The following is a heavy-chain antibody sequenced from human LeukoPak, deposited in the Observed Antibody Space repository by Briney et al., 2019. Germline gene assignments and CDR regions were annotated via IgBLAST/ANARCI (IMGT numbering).Heavy chain of an antibody. CDR3: ATIVGATSSPA. CDR2: ISAYNGNT. V-gene: IGHV1-18*01. Sequence: ASVKVSCKASGYTFTRYAMHWVRQAPGQRLEWMGWISAYNGNTNYAQKLQGRVTMTTDTSTSTAYMELRSLRSDDTAVYYCATIVGATSSPAWGQGTLVTVSS. CDR1: GYTFTRYA. D-gene: IGHD1-26*01. J-gene: IGHJ5*02.